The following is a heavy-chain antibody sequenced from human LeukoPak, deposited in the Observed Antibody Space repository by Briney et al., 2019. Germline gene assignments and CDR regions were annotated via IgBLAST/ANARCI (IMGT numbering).Heavy chain of an antibody. CDR3: ARDYFIVGATTFDY. D-gene: IGHD1-26*01. V-gene: IGHV1-18*01. J-gene: IGHJ4*02. CDR2: ISAYNGNT. CDR1: GYTFTSCG. Sequence: ASVKVSCKASGYTFTSCGISWVRQAPGQGLEWMGWISAYNGNTNYAQKLQGRVTMTTDTSTSTAYMELRSLRSDDTAVYYCARDYFIVGATTFDYWGQGTLVTVSS.